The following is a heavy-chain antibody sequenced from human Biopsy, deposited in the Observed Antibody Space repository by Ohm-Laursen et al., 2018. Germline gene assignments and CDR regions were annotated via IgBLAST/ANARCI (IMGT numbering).Heavy chain of an antibody. CDR1: GYTFGNYY. D-gene: IGHD2-21*01. CDR2: VNPVAEAT. CDR3: ARESPLRLGVCGAIRCFKEVFGMDV. V-gene: IGHV1-46*01. Sequence: GSSVKVSCKASGYTFGNYYINWVRKVPGQGLEWLGVVNPVAEATMYAQKFQDRITLTRDASMNTVYMDLTSLTSEDTAVYYCARESPLRLGVCGAIRCFKEVFGMDVWGQGTTVIVSS. J-gene: IGHJ6*02.